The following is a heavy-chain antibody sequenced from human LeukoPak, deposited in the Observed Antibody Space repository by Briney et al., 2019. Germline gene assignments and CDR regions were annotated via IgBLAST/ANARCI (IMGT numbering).Heavy chain of an antibody. V-gene: IGHV4-39*01. CDR1: GAFITSSSHW. J-gene: IGHJ5*02. CDR3: ARVWYGSSTLGWFDP. CDR2: VYYTGST. D-gene: IGHD3-10*01. Sequence: SETLSLTCAVSGAFITSSSHWWGWIRQPPGEGLEWIGSVYYTGSTYYNPSLRSRVTISVDTAKNQFSLRLSSVTAADTAVFYCARVWYGSSTLGWFDPWGQGTLVTVSS.